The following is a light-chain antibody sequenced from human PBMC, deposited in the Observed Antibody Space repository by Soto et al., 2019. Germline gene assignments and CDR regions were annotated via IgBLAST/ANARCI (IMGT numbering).Light chain of an antibody. V-gene: IGKV3-11*01. Sequence: EVVLTQSPATLSLSPGKSATLSCRASQSVRSYLAWYQQKPGQAPRLLIYGASNRATGIPARFSGSGSGTDFTLTISSLEPEDSAVYYCQQRRNWLLSFGGGTKVEIK. CDR1: QSVRSY. CDR2: GAS. J-gene: IGKJ4*01. CDR3: QQRRNWLLS.